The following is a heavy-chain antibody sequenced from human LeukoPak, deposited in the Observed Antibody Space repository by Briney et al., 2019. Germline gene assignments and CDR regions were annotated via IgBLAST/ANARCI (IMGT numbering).Heavy chain of an antibody. CDR1: GFTFSSYW. CDR3: ARELYGDYVRGIDY. J-gene: IGHJ4*02. V-gene: IGHV3-74*01. Sequence: GGSLRLSCAASGFTFSSYWMHWVRQAPGKGPVWVSRINSDGSSTSYADSVKGRFTISRDNAKNTLYLQMNSLRAEDTAVYYCARELYGDYVRGIDYWGQGTLVTVSS. CDR2: INSDGSST. D-gene: IGHD4-17*01.